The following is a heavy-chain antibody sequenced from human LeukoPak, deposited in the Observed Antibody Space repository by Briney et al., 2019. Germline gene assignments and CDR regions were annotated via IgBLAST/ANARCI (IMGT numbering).Heavy chain of an antibody. D-gene: IGHD3-9*01. J-gene: IGHJ5*02. CDR2: INPDSGGT. CDR1: GYTFNGYY. V-gene: IGHV1-2*02. Sequence: ASVKVSCKASGYTFNGYYMHWVRQAPGQGLEWMGRINPDSGGTDYAQKFQGRVTMTRDTSITTAYMDLSSLRSDDTAVYYCARLGENGLLTGYFYPWGQGTLVTVSS. CDR3: ARLGENGLLTGYFYP.